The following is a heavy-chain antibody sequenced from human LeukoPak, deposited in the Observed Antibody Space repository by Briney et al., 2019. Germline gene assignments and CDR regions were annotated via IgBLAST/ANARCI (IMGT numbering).Heavy chain of an antibody. CDR1: GGSISSGGYY. Sequence: SETLSLTCTVSGGSISSGGYYWSWIRQPPGKGLEWIGYIYHSGSTYYNPSLKSRVTISVDRSKNQFSLKLSSVTAADTAVYYCARHSFNSNYRDYWGQGTLVTVSS. CDR2: IYHSGST. V-gene: IGHV4-30-2*01. CDR3: ARHSFNSNYRDY. J-gene: IGHJ4*02. D-gene: IGHD4-11*01.